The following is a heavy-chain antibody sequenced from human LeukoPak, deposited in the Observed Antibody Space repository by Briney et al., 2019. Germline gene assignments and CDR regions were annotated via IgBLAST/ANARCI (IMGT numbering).Heavy chain of an antibody. CDR2: INHSGST. J-gene: IGHJ6*03. V-gene: IGHV4-34*01. D-gene: IGHD2-15*01. CDR3: ARYGSPAYYYYMDV. Sequence: SETLSLTCAVYGGSLRGYYWIWIRQPPGKGLEWIGEINHSGSTNYNPSLESRVTISVDTSKKQFSLKLSSVTAADTAVYYCARYGSPAYYYYMDVWGKGTTVTVSS. CDR1: GGSLRGYY.